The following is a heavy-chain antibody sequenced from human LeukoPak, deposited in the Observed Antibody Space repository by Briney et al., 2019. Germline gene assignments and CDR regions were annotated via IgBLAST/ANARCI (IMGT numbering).Heavy chain of an antibody. CDR3: ARDGNGWYFDY. CDR1: GYSISSGYY. D-gene: IGHD6-19*01. V-gene: IGHV4-38-2*02. J-gene: IGHJ4*02. CDR2: IYHSGST. Sequence: SETLSLTCTVSGYSISSGYYWGWIRQPPGKGLEWIGSIYHSGSTYYNPSLKSRVTISVDTSKNQFSLKLSSVTAADTAVYYCARDGNGWYFDYWGQGTLVTVSS.